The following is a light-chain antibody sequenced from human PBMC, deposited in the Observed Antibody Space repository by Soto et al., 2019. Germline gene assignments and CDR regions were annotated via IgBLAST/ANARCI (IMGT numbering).Light chain of an antibody. J-gene: IGKJ2*01. CDR1: QSLLHSNGYNY. CDR2: LGS. Sequence: DIVMAQSPLSLPVTPGEPATISCRSSQSLLHSNGYNYLDWYLQKPGLSPQLLISLGSNRASGVPDGFSGSGSGTDFTLKISRVEAEDVGVYYCMQALQTPYTFGQGTK. V-gene: IGKV2-28*01. CDR3: MQALQTPYT.